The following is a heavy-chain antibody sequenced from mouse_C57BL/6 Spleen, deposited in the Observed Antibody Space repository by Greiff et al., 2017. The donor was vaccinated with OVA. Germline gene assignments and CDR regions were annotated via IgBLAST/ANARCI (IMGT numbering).Heavy chain of an antibody. J-gene: IGHJ1*03. V-gene: IGHV6-6*01. Sequence: EVQVVESGGGLVQPGGSMKLSCAASGFTFSDAWMDWVRQSPEKGLEWVAEIRNKANSHATYYAESVKGRFTISRDDSKSSVYLQRNSLRAEDTGIYYCTREPLGYFDVWGTGTTVTVSA. CDR1: GFTFSDAW. CDR2: IRNKANSHAT. CDR3: TREPLGYFDV.